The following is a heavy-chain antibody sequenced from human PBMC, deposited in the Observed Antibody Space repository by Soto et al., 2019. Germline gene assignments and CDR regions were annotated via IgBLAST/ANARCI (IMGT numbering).Heavy chain of an antibody. J-gene: IGHJ6*02. CDR3: AKVLAFEYYYGSGSYFAGYGMDV. V-gene: IGHV3-30*18. D-gene: IGHD3-10*01. CDR2: ISYDGSNK. Sequence: GGSLRLSCAASGFTFSSYGMHWVRQAPGKGLEWVAVISYDGSNKYYADSVKGRFTISTDNSKNTLYLQMNSLRAEDTAVYYCAKVLAFEYYYGSGSYFAGYGMDVWGQGTTVTVSS. CDR1: GFTFSSYG.